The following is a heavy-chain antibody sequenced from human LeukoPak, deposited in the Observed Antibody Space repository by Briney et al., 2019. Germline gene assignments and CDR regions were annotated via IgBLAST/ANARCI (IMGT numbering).Heavy chain of an antibody. Sequence: GGSLRLSCAASGFTFDTYSMNWVRLAPGKGLQWVSSISSGSNYIYNADSVKGRFTISRDNAKNSLYLQMNSLRAEDTAVYYCARDNDLLRYFDWPLDYWGQGTLVTVSS. CDR3: ARDNDLLRYFDWPLDY. J-gene: IGHJ4*02. V-gene: IGHV3-21*01. CDR1: GFTFDTYS. CDR2: ISSGSNYI. D-gene: IGHD3-9*01.